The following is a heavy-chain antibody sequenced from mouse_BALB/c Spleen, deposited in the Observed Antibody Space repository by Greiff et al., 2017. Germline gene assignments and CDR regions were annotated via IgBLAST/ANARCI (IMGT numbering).Heavy chain of an antibody. D-gene: IGHD3-3*01. CDR2: ISYSGST. CDR3: ARRGGRRDAMDY. V-gene: IGHV3-8*02. J-gene: IGHJ4*01. Sequence: EVKLMESGPSLVKPSQTLSLTCSVTGDSITSGYWNWIRKFPGNKLEYMGYISYSGSTYYNPSLKSRISITRDTSKNQYYLQLNSVTTEDTATYYCARRGGRRDAMDYWGQGTSVTVSS. CDR1: GDSITSGY.